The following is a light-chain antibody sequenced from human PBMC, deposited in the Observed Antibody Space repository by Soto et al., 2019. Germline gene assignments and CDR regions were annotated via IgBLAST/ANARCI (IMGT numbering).Light chain of an antibody. Sequence: EIVLPQSPNTLSLSPGERATLSCRASQSLTSAYLVWYQQKPGLAPRLLIYGSSNRATGIPDRFSGSGSGTDFTLTISRLEPEDFAVYYCQHYDNTPPSVTFGPGTRWIS. V-gene: IGKV3-20*01. CDR3: QHYDNTPPSVT. J-gene: IGKJ3*01. CDR1: QSLTSAY. CDR2: GSS.